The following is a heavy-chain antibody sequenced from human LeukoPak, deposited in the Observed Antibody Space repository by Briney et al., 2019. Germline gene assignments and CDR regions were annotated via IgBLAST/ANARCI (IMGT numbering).Heavy chain of an antibody. CDR1: GGSFSGYY. Sequence: SETLSLTCAVYGGSFSGYYWSWIRQPPGKGLEWIGEINHSGSTNYNPSLKSRVTISVDTSKNQFSLKLSSVTAADTAVYYCARLAIAAAGNRYFDYWGQGTLVTVS. D-gene: IGHD6-13*01. V-gene: IGHV4-34*01. CDR2: INHSGST. CDR3: ARLAIAAAGNRYFDY. J-gene: IGHJ4*02.